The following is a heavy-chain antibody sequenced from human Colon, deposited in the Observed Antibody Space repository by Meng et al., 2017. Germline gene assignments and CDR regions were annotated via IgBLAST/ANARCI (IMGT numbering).Heavy chain of an antibody. CDR1: GFSFSGYG. V-gene: IGHV3-33*07. CDR2: IWCDGSIQ. J-gene: IGHJ4*02. Sequence: GESLKISCVASGFSFSGYGMYWVRQAPGKGLVWVAVIWCDGSIQKYADSVKGRFTISRDNAKNSLYLQMNSLRAEDTALYYCASAPPPSLWFWFDFWGQGSLVTVSS. CDR3: ASAPPPSLWFWFDF. D-gene: IGHD3-10*01.